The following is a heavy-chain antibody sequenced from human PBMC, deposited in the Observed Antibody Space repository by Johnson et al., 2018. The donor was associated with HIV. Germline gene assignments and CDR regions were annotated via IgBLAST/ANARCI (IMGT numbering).Heavy chain of an antibody. Sequence: QVQLVESGGGVVQPGRSRRLSCAASGFIFSSYGMHWVRQAPGKGLEWVAVISFDGSNKYYADSVKGRFTISRDNAKNTLYLQMNSLRAEDTAVYYCARLEELLRAFDIWGQGTMVTVSS. CDR3: ARLEELLRAFDI. V-gene: IGHV3-30*19. CDR1: GFIFSSYG. D-gene: IGHD1-26*01. CDR2: ISFDGSNK. J-gene: IGHJ3*02.